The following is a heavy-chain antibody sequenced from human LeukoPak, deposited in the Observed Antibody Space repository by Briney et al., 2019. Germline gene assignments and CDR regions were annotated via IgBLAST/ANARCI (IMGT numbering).Heavy chain of an antibody. CDR1: GFTVSSNY. V-gene: IGHV3-66*01. CDR3: VRDRLHYDSLTGYPAD. Sequence: PGGSLRLSCADSGFTVSSNYMRWVRQAPGKGLEWVSVIYSGGSTHYADSVKGRFTISRDNSKNTLYLQMNSLRAEDTAVYYCVRDRLHYDSLTGYPADWGQGTLVTVSS. CDR2: IYSGGST. J-gene: IGHJ4*02. D-gene: IGHD3-9*01.